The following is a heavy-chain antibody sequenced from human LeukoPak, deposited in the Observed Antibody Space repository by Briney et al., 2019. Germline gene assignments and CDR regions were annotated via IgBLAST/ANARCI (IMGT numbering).Heavy chain of an antibody. V-gene: IGHV1-46*01. CDR3: ARALYSSGWYGGDY. Sequence: RGCGCRWLINPSGGSTSYAQKFQGRVTMTRDTSTSTVYVELSSLRSEDTAVYYCARALYSSGWYGGDYWGQGTLVTVSS. D-gene: IGHD6-19*01. J-gene: IGHJ4*02. CDR2: INPSGGST.